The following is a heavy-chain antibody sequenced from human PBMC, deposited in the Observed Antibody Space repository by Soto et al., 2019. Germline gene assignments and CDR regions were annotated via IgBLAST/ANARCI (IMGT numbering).Heavy chain of an antibody. J-gene: IGHJ4*02. Sequence: QVQLVQSGAEVKKPGASVKVSCKASGYTFTSYDINWVRQATGQGLEWMGWMNPNSGITGYAQKFQGRVTMTRNTSISTAYMELSSLRSEDTAVYYCARVGYYYDSSGYYLSFDYWGQGTLVTVSS. CDR2: MNPNSGIT. CDR3: ARVGYYYDSSGYYLSFDY. D-gene: IGHD3-22*01. CDR1: GYTFTSYD. V-gene: IGHV1-8*01.